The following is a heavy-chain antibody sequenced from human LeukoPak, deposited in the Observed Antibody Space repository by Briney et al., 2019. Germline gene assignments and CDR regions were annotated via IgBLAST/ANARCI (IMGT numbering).Heavy chain of an antibody. Sequence: PGGSLRLSCTTSGFAFDDFAMSWVRQPAGKGLEWVGFIRRRAYGGAAEYAASVKGRFIISRDDSEGIAYLQMNSLKTEDTAVYYCSRNGLVDFDYWGQGSRVIVSP. CDR3: SRNGLVDFDY. J-gene: IGHJ4*02. CDR2: IRRRAYGGAA. V-gene: IGHV3-49*04. CDR1: GFAFDDFA.